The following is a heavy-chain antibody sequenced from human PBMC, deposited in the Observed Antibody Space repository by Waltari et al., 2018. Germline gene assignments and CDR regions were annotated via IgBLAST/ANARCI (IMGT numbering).Heavy chain of an antibody. D-gene: IGHD1-26*01. Sequence: QVQLQESGPGLVKPSETLSLTCTVSGGSISSHYWSWIRQPPGKGLEWIGYIYYSGSTNYNPSLKSRVTISVDTSKNQFSLKLSSVTAADTAVYYCAREPSGSYSPYYFDYWGQGTLVTVSS. CDR1: GGSISSHY. CDR2: IYYSGST. CDR3: AREPSGSYSPYYFDY. V-gene: IGHV4-59*11. J-gene: IGHJ4*02.